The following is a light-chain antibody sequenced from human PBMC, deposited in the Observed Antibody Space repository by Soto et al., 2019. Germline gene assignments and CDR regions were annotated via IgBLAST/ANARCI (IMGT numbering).Light chain of an antibody. CDR2: GAS. CDR1: RSVSSRY. Sequence: EIVLTQSPGTLSLSPGKGATLSCRASRSVSSRYLAWYQQKPGQAPRLLIYGASSRATGIPDRFSGSGSGTDFTLTISRLEPEDFAVYHCHQYGYSPNTFGQGTKLEIK. CDR3: HQYGYSPNT. V-gene: IGKV3-20*01. J-gene: IGKJ2*01.